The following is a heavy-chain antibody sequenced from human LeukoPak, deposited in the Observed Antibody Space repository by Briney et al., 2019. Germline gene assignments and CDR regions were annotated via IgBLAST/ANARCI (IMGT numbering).Heavy chain of an antibody. V-gene: IGHV3-7*01. CDR3: ARDTSAWRYGMDV. J-gene: IGHJ6*02. D-gene: IGHD6-19*01. Sequence: GGSLRLSCAASGFTFSSHWMSWVRQAPGKGLEWVAIIKQDGSEKDYVDSVTGRFTISRDNAKNSLYLQMNSLRDEDTAVYYCARDTSAWRYGMDVWGQGTTVTVSS. CDR2: IKQDGSEK. CDR1: GFTFSSHW.